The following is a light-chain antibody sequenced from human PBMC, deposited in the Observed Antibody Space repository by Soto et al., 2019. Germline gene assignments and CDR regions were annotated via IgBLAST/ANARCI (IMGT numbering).Light chain of an antibody. CDR1: QSLSSIY. Sequence: EVVLTQSPGTLSLSSGERATLSCMASQSLSSIYLAWYQQKPGQAPRLLMYGASNRATGIPDRFSGSGSGTDFTLTISRLEPEDFAVYYCQQYGSSPTFGQGTRLEIK. V-gene: IGKV3-20*01. J-gene: IGKJ5*01. CDR3: QQYGSSPT. CDR2: GAS.